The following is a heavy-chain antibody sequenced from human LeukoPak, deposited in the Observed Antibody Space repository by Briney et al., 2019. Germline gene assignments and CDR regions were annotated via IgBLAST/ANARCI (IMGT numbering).Heavy chain of an antibody. V-gene: IGHV1-8*03. CDR3: ARTKPDNSEIYN. J-gene: IGHJ4*02. Sequence: ASVKVSCKASVYTFTNYGISWVRQAAGQGLEWMGWMNPNSGNTGYAQKFQGRLTITRNASISTAYMELSSLRSDDTAVYYCARTKPDNSEIYNWGQGTLVTVSS. D-gene: IGHD3-22*01. CDR2: MNPNSGNT. CDR1: VYTFTNYG.